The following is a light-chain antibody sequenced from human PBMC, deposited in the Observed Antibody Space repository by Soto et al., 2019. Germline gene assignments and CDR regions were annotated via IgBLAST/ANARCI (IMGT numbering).Light chain of an antibody. CDR2: GTS. CDR3: QQYGRSPPFT. Sequence: EIVLTQSPGTLSLSPGERATLSCRASQSVSSSYLAWYQQKPGQAPRLLIYGTSARATGIPDRFSGSGSGTDFTLTISTLEPEDFALFYCQQYGRSPPFTFGPGTKVDI. J-gene: IGKJ3*01. CDR1: QSVSSSY. V-gene: IGKV3-20*01.